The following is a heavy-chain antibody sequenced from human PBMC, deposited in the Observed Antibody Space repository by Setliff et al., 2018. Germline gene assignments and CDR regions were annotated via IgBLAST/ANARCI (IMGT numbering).Heavy chain of an antibody. J-gene: IGHJ4*02. Sequence: TLSLTCTVSGGPFSGASIWSWIRQPPGKGLEFIGYVYHSGTAKYDPSLESRAIMSVDASKNEISLKLKSVTAADTAVYYCAKGGTYRYFDFWGQGALVTV. CDR3: AKGGTYRYFDF. CDR1: GGPFSGAS. V-gene: IGHV4-59*01. D-gene: IGHD1-1*01. CDR2: VYHSGTA.